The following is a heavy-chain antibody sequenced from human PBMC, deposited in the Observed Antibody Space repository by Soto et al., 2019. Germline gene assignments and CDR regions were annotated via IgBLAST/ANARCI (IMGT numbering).Heavy chain of an antibody. CDR2: INVFNGDP. D-gene: IGHD3-10*01. J-gene: IGHJ4*02. CDR3: VRVRRGQMDY. V-gene: IGHV1-18*01. CDR1: GYLFTDYG. Sequence: ASVKVSCKASGYLFTDYGIAWVRQAPGQGLEWMGWINVFNGDPRYAPNLQGRVTMTKDTSTNPASMELRSLRSDDTAVYFCVRVRRGQMDYWGQGSLVTVSS.